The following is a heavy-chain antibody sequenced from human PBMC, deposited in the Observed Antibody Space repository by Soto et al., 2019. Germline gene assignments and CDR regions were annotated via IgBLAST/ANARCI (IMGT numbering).Heavy chain of an antibody. J-gene: IGHJ2*01. Sequence: QLLLVESGSGLVRPSQALSLSCNVSGGSLSSGGCSWAWVRLPVGKGLEGIGYIFDTGNTYFSASLKRRVSMSVDTSRNQFSMQLASVTAADTAMYYCAGLNGYNRYFDHWGRGTLVTVSS. D-gene: IGHD5-12*01. CDR1: GGSLSSGGCS. CDR2: IFDTGNT. CDR3: AGLNGYNRYFDH. V-gene: IGHV4-30-2*01.